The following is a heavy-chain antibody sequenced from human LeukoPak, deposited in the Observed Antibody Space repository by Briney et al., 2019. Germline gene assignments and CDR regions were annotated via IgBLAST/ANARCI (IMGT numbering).Heavy chain of an antibody. J-gene: IGHJ4*02. V-gene: IGHV3-23*01. Sequence: GGSLRLSCAASGFTFSSYGMSWVRQAPGKGLEWVSSISGSGGSTYYADSVKGRFTISRDNSKNTLYVQMNSLRAEDTAVYYCAKPQGISVFDYWGQGTLVTVSS. CDR1: GFTFSSYG. CDR3: AKPQGISVFDY. CDR2: ISGSGGST. D-gene: IGHD1-20*01.